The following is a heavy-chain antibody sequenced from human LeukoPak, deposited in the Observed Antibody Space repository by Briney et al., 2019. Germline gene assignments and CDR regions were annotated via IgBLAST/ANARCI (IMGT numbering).Heavy chain of an antibody. CDR3: AKDGAVVAAYFFDY. CDR2: ISGSGGST. Sequence: QTGGSLRLSCAASGSTFSSYAMSWVRQAPGKGLEWVSAISGSGGSTYYADSVKGRFTISRDNSKNTLYLQMNSLRAEDTAVYYCAKDGAVVAAYFFDYWGQGTLVTVSS. J-gene: IGHJ4*02. CDR1: GSTFSSYA. D-gene: IGHD2-15*01. V-gene: IGHV3-23*01.